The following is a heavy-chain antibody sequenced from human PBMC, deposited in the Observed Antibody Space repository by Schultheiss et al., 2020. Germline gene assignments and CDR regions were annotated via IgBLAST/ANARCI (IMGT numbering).Heavy chain of an antibody. CDR1: GFTFSSYG. CDR2: ISYDGSNK. J-gene: IGHJ6*02. V-gene: IGHV3-30*18. CDR3: AKDLRRYYYGSGSSRGMDV. Sequence: GESLKISCAASGFTFSSYGMHWVRQAPGKGLEWVAVISYDGSNKYYADSVKGRFTISRDNSKNTLYLQMNSLRAEDTAVYYCAKDLRRYYYGSGSSRGMDVWGQGTTVTVSS. D-gene: IGHD3-10*01.